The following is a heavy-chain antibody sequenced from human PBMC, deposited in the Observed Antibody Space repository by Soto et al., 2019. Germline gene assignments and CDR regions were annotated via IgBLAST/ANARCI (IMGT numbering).Heavy chain of an antibody. CDR1: GFTFDDYA. D-gene: IGHD6-13*01. CDR2: ISWNSGSI. V-gene: IGHV3-9*01. J-gene: IGHJ4*02. CDR3: AKDKGESSWYQGDYFDY. Sequence: EVQLVESGGGLVQPGRSQRLSCAASGFTFDDYAMHWVRQAPGKGLEWVSGISWNSGSIGYADSVKGRFTISRDNAKNSLYLQMNSLRAEDTALYYCAKDKGESSWYQGDYFDYWGQGTLVTVSS.